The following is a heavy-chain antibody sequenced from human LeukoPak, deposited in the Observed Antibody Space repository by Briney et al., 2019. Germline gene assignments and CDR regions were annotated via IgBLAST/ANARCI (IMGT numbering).Heavy chain of an antibody. CDR1: GYTFTGYY. J-gene: IGHJ4*02. Sequence: ASVKVSCKASGYTFTGYYMHWVRQAPGQGLEWMGWINPNSGGTNYAQKFQGRVTMTRDTSISTAYMELSRLRSDDTAVYYCARDLKRGYDYGDYIDYWGQGTLVTVSS. CDR2: INPNSGGT. V-gene: IGHV1-2*02. D-gene: IGHD4-17*01. CDR3: ARDLKRGYDYGDYIDY.